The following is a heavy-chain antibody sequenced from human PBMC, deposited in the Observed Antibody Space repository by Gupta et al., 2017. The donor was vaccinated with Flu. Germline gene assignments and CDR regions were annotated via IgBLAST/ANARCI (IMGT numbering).Heavy chain of an antibody. CDR2: INEAGSKQ. Sequence: ARLVESGGGLVQPGGSLRLYCAASEFTLSSFWMSWVRQAPGKGLEWVANINEAGSKQNYVDSVEGRFTISRDNAKNSVYLHLDRLNAEDTAIYYCTREYTSGWYRVLGPEWGQGTLVAVSS. J-gene: IGHJ4*02. D-gene: IGHD6-13*01. CDR1: EFTLSSFW. CDR3: TREYTSGWYRVLGPE. V-gene: IGHV3-7*04.